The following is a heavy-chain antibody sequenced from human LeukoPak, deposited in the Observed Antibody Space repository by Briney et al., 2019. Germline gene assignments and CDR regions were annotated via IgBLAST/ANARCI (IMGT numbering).Heavy chain of an antibody. CDR3: ATDGGEIAAAGTNWFDP. D-gene: IGHD6-13*01. CDR1: GFSFSDYA. V-gene: IGHV3-23*01. Sequence: GGSLRLSCAASGFSFSDYAMTWVRQAPGKGLEWVSAISTRGDNTYYADSVKGRFTISRDNSMNTLYLQMNSLRAEDTAVYYCATDGGEIAAAGTNWFDPWGQGTLVTVSS. CDR2: ISTRGDNT. J-gene: IGHJ5*02.